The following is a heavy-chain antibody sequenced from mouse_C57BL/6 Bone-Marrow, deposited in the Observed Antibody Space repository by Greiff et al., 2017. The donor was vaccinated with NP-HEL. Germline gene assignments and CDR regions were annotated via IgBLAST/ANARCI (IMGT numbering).Heavy chain of an antibody. CDR2: INPSNGVT. D-gene: IGHD2-3*01. V-gene: IGHV1-53*01. J-gene: IGHJ3*01. CDR1: GYTFTSYW. Sequence: QVQLQQPGTELVKPGASVKLSCKASGYTFTSYWMPWVKQRPGQGLEWIGNINPSNGVTNYNEKFKRKAILTVDTSSSTAYMQLSSLTSEDSAVYYCARGAWLLLAWFAYWGQGTLVTVSA. CDR3: ARGAWLLLAWFAY.